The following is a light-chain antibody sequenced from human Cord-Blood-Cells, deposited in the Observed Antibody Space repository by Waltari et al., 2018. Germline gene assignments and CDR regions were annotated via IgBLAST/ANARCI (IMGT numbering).Light chain of an antibody. CDR1: SSDVGSYNL. J-gene: IGLJ3*02. CDR3: CSYAGISTWV. V-gene: IGLV2-23*01. Sequence: QSALTQPASVSGSPGQSITISCTGTSSDVGSYNLVSWYPQHPGKAPKLMIYEGSKRPSGVSNRFSGSKSGNTASLTISGLQAEDEADYYCCSYAGISTWVFGGGTKLTVL. CDR2: EGS.